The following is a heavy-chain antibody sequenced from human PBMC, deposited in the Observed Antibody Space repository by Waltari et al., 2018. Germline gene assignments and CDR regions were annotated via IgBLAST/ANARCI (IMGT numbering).Heavy chain of an antibody. CDR2: IYHSGST. D-gene: IGHD3-3*01. CDR1: GYSISSGYY. J-gene: IGHJ2*01. V-gene: IGHV4-38-2*02. Sequence: QVQLQESGPGLVKPSETLSLTCTVSGYSISSGYYWGWIRQPPGKGLEWIGSIYHSGSTYYNPSLKSRVTISVDTSKNQFSLKPSSVTAADTAVYYCASSGDFWSGYFDLWGRGTLVTVSS. CDR3: ASSGDFWSGYFDL.